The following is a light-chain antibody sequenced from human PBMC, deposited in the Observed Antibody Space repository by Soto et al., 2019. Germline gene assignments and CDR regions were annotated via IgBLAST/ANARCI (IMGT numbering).Light chain of an antibody. J-gene: IGKJ5*01. Sequence: DIQMTQSPSSLSASVGDRVTITCRASQSISSYLNWYQQKPGEAPKLLIYGASTLQSGVPSRFSGSGSGTDYTLTISSLQPEDFATYYCQQSYRTPTFGQGTRLEIK. CDR2: GAS. V-gene: IGKV1-39*01. CDR3: QQSYRTPT. CDR1: QSISSY.